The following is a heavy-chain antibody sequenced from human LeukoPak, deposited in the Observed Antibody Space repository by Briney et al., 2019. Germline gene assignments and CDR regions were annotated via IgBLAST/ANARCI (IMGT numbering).Heavy chain of an antibody. V-gene: IGHV3-7*01. CDR1: GFTFSSYW. CDR3: ARDYAGSVDYSGWCYFDY. J-gene: IGHJ4*02. Sequence: PGGSLRLSCAASGFTFSSYWMSWVRQAPGKGLEWVANIKQDGSEKYYVDSVKGRFTISRDNAKNSLYLQMNSLRAEDTAVYYCARDYAGSVDYSGWCYFDYWGQGTLVTVSS. D-gene: IGHD6-19*01. CDR2: IKQDGSEK.